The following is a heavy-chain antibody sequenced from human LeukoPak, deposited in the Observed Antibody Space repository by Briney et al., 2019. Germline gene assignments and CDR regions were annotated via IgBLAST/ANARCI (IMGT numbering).Heavy chain of an antibody. V-gene: IGHV3-23*01. J-gene: IGHJ4*02. Sequence: GGSLRLSCTASGFTFSSYAMSWVRQAPGKGLEWVSAIIGSGGSTYYAASVKGRFTISRDNSKNTLYLQMNSLRAEDTAVYYCAKDSRYDTMIVVVISFDYWGQGTLVTVSS. CDR1: GFTFSSYA. CDR3: AKDSRYDTMIVVVISFDY. D-gene: IGHD3-22*01. CDR2: IIGSGGST.